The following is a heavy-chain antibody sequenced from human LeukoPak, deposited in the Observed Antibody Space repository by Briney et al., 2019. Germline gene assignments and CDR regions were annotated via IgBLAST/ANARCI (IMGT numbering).Heavy chain of an antibody. Sequence: ASVKVSCKASGYTFTSYGISWVRQAPGQGLEWMGWISAYNGNTNYAQKFQGRGTMTTDTSTSTAYMELRSLRSDDTAVYYCARGDDILTGYFRGFDYWGQGTLVTVSS. D-gene: IGHD3-9*01. CDR2: ISAYNGNT. J-gene: IGHJ4*02. CDR3: ARGDDILTGYFRGFDY. V-gene: IGHV1-18*01. CDR1: GYTFTSYG.